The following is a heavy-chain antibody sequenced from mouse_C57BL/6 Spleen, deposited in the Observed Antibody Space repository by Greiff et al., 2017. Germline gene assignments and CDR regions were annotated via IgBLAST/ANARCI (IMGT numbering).Heavy chain of an antibody. J-gene: IGHJ1*03. CDR1: GFTFSSYA. CDR2: ISSGGDYI. Sequence: EVQGVESGEGLVKPGGSLKLSCAASGFTFSSYAMSWVRQTPEKRLEWVAYISSGGDYIYYADTVKGRFTISRDNARNTLYLEVSSLKSEDTAMDYCTRDCYCSSHCDVWGTGTTVTVSA. D-gene: IGHD1-1*01. CDR3: TRDCYCSSHCDV. V-gene: IGHV5-9-1*02.